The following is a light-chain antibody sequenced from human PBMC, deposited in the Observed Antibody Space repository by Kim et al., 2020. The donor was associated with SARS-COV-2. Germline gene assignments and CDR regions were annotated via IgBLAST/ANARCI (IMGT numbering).Light chain of an antibody. Sequence: SPGERATLSCRASQSVSSTNVAWYQQRSGQAPRLLIYGASTRATGIPDRFSGSGSGTDFTLTISRLEPEDFAVYYCQQYDSSPRTFGQGTKVDIK. CDR3: QQYDSSPRT. J-gene: IGKJ1*01. CDR1: QSVSSTN. V-gene: IGKV3-20*01. CDR2: GAS.